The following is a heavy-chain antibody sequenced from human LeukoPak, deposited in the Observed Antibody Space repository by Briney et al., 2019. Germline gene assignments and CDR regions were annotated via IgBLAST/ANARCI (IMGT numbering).Heavy chain of an antibody. CDR1: GYSISSGHC. D-gene: IGHD3-10*01. CDR3: ARWGTGEDY. Sequence: SETLSLTCSVSGYSISSGHCWGWIRQPPGKGLEWIGSIYHSGSTFYNPSLKSRVTISVDTSKNQFSLKLSSVTAADTAVYYCARWGTGEDYWGQGTLVTVSS. J-gene: IGHJ4*02. CDR2: IYHSGST. V-gene: IGHV4-38-2*01.